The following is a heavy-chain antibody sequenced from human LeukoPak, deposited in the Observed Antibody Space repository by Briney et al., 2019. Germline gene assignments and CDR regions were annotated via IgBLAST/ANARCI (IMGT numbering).Heavy chain of an antibody. CDR1: GFSFSDYG. CDR3: VKDQAGG. Sequence: PGGSLRLSCEASGFSFSDYGMHWVRQGPGKGLEWVAFILYDGSQKYYADSVKCRFTVSRDNSKNTVYLQMNSLRTEDTAVYYCVKDQAGGWGQGTLVTVSS. V-gene: IGHV3-30*02. D-gene: IGHD6-19*01. J-gene: IGHJ4*02. CDR2: ILYDGSQK.